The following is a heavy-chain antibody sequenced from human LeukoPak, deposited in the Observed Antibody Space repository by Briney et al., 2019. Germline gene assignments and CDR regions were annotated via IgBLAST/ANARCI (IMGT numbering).Heavy chain of an antibody. CDR3: ARATEIPYSGSSNDAFDI. CDR1: GYTFTGYY. Sequence: ASVKVSCKASGYTFTGYYMHWVRRAPGQGLEWMGIINPSGGSTSYAQKFQGRVTMTRDTSTSTVYMELSSLRSEDTAVYYCARATEIPYSGSSNDAFDIWGQGTMVTVSS. V-gene: IGHV1-46*01. D-gene: IGHD1-26*01. J-gene: IGHJ3*02. CDR2: INPSGGST.